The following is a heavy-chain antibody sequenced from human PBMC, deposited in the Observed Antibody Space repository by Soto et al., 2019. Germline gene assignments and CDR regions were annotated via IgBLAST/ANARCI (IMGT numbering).Heavy chain of an antibody. J-gene: IGHJ6*02. CDR1: RGALSSGDYY. D-gene: IGHD4-17*01. CDR2: IYYSGST. V-gene: IGHV4-30-4*01. CDR3: AREEDYGDYGVYYYGMDV. Sequence: SETLSLTWIVSRGALSSGDYYCSWTRQPPGRGLEWIGYIYYSGSTYYNPSLKSRVTISVDTSKNQFSLKLSSVTAADTAVYYCAREEDYGDYGVYYYGMDVWGQGTTVTVSS.